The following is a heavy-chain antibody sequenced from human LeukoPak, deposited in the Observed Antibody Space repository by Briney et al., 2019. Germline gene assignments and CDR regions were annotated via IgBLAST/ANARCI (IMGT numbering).Heavy chain of an antibody. V-gene: IGHV1-18*01. J-gene: IGHJ4*02. CDR1: GYTFTNYA. CDR2: ISVYSDDT. CDR3: AREGDNSGSFCRPDY. Sequence: GASVTVSCKASGYTFTNYAISWVRQAPGQGLEWMGWISVYSDDTKSAQNLQGRITMTTDTSTSTAYMELRTLRSDDTAVYYGAREGDNSGSFCRPDYWGQGTLVTVSS. D-gene: IGHD3-22*01.